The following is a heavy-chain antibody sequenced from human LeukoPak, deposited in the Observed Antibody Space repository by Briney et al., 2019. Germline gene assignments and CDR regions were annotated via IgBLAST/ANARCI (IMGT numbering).Heavy chain of an antibody. Sequence: PSETLSLTCAVYGGSFSGYYWSWIRQPPGKGLEWIGEINHSGSTNYNPSLKSRVTISVDTSKNQSSLKLSSVTAADTAVYYCARDRLLWFGGSYYYGMDVWGKGTTVTVSS. CDR3: ARDRLLWFGGSYYYGMDV. CDR1: GGSFSGYY. J-gene: IGHJ6*04. V-gene: IGHV4-34*01. D-gene: IGHD3-10*01. CDR2: INHSGST.